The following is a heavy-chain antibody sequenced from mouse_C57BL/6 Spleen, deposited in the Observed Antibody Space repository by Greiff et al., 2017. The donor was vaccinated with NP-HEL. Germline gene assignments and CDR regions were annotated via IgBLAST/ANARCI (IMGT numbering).Heavy chain of an antibody. V-gene: IGHV1-69*01. CDR1: GYTFTSYW. CDR2: IDPSDSYT. Sequence: QVQLQQPGAELVMPGASVKLSCKASGYTFTSYWMHWVKQRPGQGLEWIGEIDPSDSYTNYNQKFKGKSTFTVDKSSSTAYMQLSSLTSEDSAVYYCARRSPDGYYMGYWGQGTSVTVSS. D-gene: IGHD2-3*01. J-gene: IGHJ4*01. CDR3: ARRSPDGYYMGY.